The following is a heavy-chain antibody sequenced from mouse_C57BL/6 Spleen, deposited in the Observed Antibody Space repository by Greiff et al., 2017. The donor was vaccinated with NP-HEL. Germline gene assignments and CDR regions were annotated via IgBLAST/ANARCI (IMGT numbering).Heavy chain of an antibody. V-gene: IGHV1-82*01. J-gene: IGHJ4*01. Sequence: QVQLQQSGPELVKPGASVKISCKASGYAFSSSWMNWVKQRPGKGLEWLGRIYPGDGDTNYNGKFKGKATLTADKSSSTAYMQLSSLTSEDSAVYVCARVITTVVAPPRAMDYWGQGTSVTVSS. D-gene: IGHD1-1*01. CDR3: ARVITTVVAPPRAMDY. CDR2: IYPGDGDT. CDR1: GYAFSSSW.